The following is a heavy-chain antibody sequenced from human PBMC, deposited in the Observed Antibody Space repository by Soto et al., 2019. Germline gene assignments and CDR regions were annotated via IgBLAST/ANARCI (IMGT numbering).Heavy chain of an antibody. CDR3: VKDGSSGWPYYYGLDV. CDR2: ISYDGRNK. V-gene: IGHV3-30*18. CDR1: GFTFSSYG. D-gene: IGHD6-19*01. Sequence: GGSLRLSCAASGFTFSSYGMHWVRQAPGKGLEWVAVISYDGRNKYYADSVKGRFTISRDNSKNTLYLQMSSLRAEDTAVYYCVKDGSSGWPYYYGLDVWGQGTTVTASS. J-gene: IGHJ6*02.